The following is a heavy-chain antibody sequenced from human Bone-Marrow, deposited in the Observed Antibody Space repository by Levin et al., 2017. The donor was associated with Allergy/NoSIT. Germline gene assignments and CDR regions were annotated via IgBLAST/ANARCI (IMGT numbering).Heavy chain of an antibody. CDR2: STSDTT. Sequence: GGSLRLSCAASGFTFSSYNMNWVRQAPGKGLEWISCSTSDTTYYADSVKGRFTISRDNAKNSLYLQMNGLRAEDTAVFYCARGGPWRSSYTFDFWGQGTTVTVSS. CDR1: GFTFSSYN. J-gene: IGHJ3*01. V-gene: IGHV3-48*01. CDR3: ARGGPWRSSYTFDF. D-gene: IGHD3-16*01.